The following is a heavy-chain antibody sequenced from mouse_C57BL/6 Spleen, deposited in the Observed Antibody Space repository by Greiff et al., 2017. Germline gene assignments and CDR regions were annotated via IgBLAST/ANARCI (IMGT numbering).Heavy chain of an antibody. D-gene: IGHD4-1*01. Sequence: VQLQQSGPGLVAPSQSLSITCTVSGFSLTSYGVDWVRQPPGKGLEWLGVIWGGGSTNYNSALMSRLSISKDNAKSQVFLKMNSRQTDDTAMYYCAKWDDPLAYWGQGTLVTVSA. CDR3: AKWDDPLAY. V-gene: IGHV2-9*01. CDR2: IWGGGST. CDR1: GFSLTSYG. J-gene: IGHJ3*01.